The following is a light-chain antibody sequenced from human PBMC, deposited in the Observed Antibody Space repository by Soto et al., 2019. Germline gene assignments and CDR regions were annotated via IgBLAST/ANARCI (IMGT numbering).Light chain of an antibody. V-gene: IGKV3-20*01. CDR3: QQYGSSPGT. CDR1: RDVSSGL. Sequence: EIVLTQSPGTLSLSPVARATLSCGASRDVSSGLLAWYQQKPGQAPRLLIYGASSRATGIPDRFSGSGSGTDFTLTISRLEPEDFAVYYCQQYGSSPGTVGKGTKVDIK. J-gene: IGKJ1*01. CDR2: GAS.